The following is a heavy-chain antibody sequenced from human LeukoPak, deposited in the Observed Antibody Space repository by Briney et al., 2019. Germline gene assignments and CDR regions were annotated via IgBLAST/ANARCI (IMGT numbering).Heavy chain of an antibody. Sequence: GGSLRLSCAASGSTFSSCAMSWVRQAPGKGLEWVSTIIDSGNSIYYADSAEGRFTISRDNSKNTLYLQMNSLRAGDTAVYYCAKDPIFSGSYGVFDYWGLGTLVTVSS. CDR3: AKDPIFSGSYGVFDY. D-gene: IGHD1-26*01. V-gene: IGHV3-23*01. J-gene: IGHJ4*02. CDR2: IIDSGNSI. CDR1: GSTFSSCA.